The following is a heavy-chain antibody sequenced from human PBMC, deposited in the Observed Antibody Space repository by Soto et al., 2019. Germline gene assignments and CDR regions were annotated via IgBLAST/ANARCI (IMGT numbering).Heavy chain of an antibody. V-gene: IGHV3-21*01. CDR1: GFTFSSYS. J-gene: IGHJ6*02. CDR2: ITSGSSNT. CDR3: ATYTGSYYHYGMDV. D-gene: IGHD5-12*01. Sequence: GGSLRLSCAASGFTFSSYSMHWVRQAPGKGLEWVSSITSGSSNTYYADSVKGRFTISRDNAHNSLYLQMNSLRAEATAVYYCATYTGSYYHYGMDVWGQGTTVTVSS.